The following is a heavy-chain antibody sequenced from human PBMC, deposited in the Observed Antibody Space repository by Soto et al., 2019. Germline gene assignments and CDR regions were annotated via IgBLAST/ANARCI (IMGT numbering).Heavy chain of an antibody. CDR2: IYWDDDK. CDR1: GFSLSTSGVG. V-gene: IGHV2-5*02. Sequence: QITLKESGPTLVKPTQTLTPTCTFSGFSLSTSGVGVGWIRQPPGKALEWLALIYWDDDKRYSPSLKSRLTITKDTSKNQVVLTMTNMDPVDTATYYCAHSQYSSSWYDYYYYYMDVWGKGTTVTVSS. D-gene: IGHD6-13*01. J-gene: IGHJ6*03. CDR3: AHSQYSSSWYDYYYYYMDV.